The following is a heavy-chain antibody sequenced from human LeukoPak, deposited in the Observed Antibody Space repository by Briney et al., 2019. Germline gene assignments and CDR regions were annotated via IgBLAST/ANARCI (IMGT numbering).Heavy chain of an antibody. Sequence: GGSLRLSCAASGFTFSSYGMHWVRQAPGKGLEWVAVIWYDGSNKYYADSVKGRFTISRDNSKNTLYLQMNSLRAEDTAVYYCARDGAPSYSSSWYNYWGQGTLVTVSS. D-gene: IGHD6-13*01. CDR1: GFTFSSYG. CDR3: ARDGAPSYSSSWYNY. V-gene: IGHV3-33*01. CDR2: IWYDGSNK. J-gene: IGHJ4*02.